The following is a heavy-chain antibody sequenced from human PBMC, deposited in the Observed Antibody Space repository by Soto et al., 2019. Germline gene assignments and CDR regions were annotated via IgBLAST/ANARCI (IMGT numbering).Heavy chain of an antibody. D-gene: IGHD2-21*01. CDR3: ARTPSYCVGPDCFLTGFDF. CDR1: GISLTTGGMR. Sequence: SGPTLVNPTQTLTLTCTFAGISLTTGGMRVGWIRQPPGQALEWLARIDWDDEKYYSTSLRTRLSISKDTSKNEVVLTLTNMDPVDTATYYCARTPSYCVGPDCFLTGFDFWGQGARVTVSS. J-gene: IGHJ4*02. V-gene: IGHV2-70*04. CDR2: IDWDDEK.